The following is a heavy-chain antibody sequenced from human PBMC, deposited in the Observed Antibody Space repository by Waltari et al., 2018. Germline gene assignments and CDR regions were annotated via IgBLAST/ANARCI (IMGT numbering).Heavy chain of an antibody. CDR3: ARKIFFYGSGTSGFDP. Sequence: IRQSPGKGLEWIGDSNHRGNTYYNPSLKGRVTVSVDTSKNQFSLRLHSMTAADTAVYYCARKIFFYGSGTSGFDPWGQGTQVIVSS. D-gene: IGHD3-10*01. J-gene: IGHJ5*02. CDR2: SNHRGNT. V-gene: IGHV4-34*01.